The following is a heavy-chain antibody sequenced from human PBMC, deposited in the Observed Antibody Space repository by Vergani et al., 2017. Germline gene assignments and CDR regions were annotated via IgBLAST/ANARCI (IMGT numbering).Heavy chain of an antibody. Sequence: VESGGGVVQPGRSLRLSCAASGFTFSSYAMHWVRQAPGKGLEWVAVISYDGSNKYYADSVKGRFTISRDNAKNSLYLDMSSLRAEDTAVYYCVRDVRVSRTWGQGTLVAVSS. J-gene: IGHJ3*01. CDR3: VRDVRVSRT. CDR2: ISYDGSNK. V-gene: IGHV3-30-3*01. CDR1: GFTFSSYA.